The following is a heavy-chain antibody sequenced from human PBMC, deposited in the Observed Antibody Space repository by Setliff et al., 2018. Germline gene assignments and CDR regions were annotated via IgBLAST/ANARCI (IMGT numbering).Heavy chain of an antibody. CDR2: ITSSSDNI. J-gene: IGHJ6*03. V-gene: IGHV3-21*01. Sequence: GGSLRLSCAASGLTFSTSSMNWVRQAPGKGLEWVSSITSSSDNIYYADSVKGRFTISRDNFKNTLYLQMSSLRVEDTAVYYCAKDVGRGSGYYYYTDVWGKGTTVTVSS. CDR1: GLTFSTSS. CDR3: AKDVGRGSGYYYYTDV. D-gene: IGHD2-15*01.